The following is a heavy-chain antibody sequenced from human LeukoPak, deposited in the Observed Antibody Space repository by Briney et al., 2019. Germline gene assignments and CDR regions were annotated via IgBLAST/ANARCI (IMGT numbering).Heavy chain of an antibody. Sequence: GASVKVSCKASGYTFTSYDINWVRQATGQGLEWMGWMNPNSGNTGYAQKFQGRVTMTRNTSISTAYMELSSLRSEDTAVYYCARAYVLRYFDRNYYYYYMDVWGKGTTVTISS. CDR1: GYTFTSYD. V-gene: IGHV1-8*01. J-gene: IGHJ6*03. CDR3: ARAYVLRYFDRNYYYYYMDV. CDR2: MNPNSGNT. D-gene: IGHD3-9*01.